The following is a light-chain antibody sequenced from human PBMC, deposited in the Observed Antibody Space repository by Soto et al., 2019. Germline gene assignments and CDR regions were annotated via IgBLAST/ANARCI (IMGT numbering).Light chain of an antibody. V-gene: IGKV3-11*01. Sequence: EIVLTQSPATLSLSPGERATLSCRASQSVSSYLAWYQQKPGQAPRLLIYDASNRATGIPARFSGSGSGTDFTLTISSLESEYVAVYCWHQRSNWPPTFGPGTKVDIK. CDR2: DAS. CDR1: QSVSSY. J-gene: IGKJ3*01. CDR3: HQRSNWPPT.